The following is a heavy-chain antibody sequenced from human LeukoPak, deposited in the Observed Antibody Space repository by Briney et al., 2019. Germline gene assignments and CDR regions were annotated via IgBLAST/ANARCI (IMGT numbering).Heavy chain of an antibody. CDR1: GFDFSRYV. CDR2: ISPEGYMK. V-gene: IGHV3-30-3*01. CDR3: ARGNLYTAATIEDY. J-gene: IGHJ4*02. D-gene: IGHD3-16*01. Sequence: PGRSLRLSCAASGFDFSRYVIHWVRQDPGKGLEWVAVISPEGYMKDYADSVKGRFTVSRDNSKNTVFLQMNSLSAEDTSRYYCARGNLYTAATIEDYWGQGTLVTVSS.